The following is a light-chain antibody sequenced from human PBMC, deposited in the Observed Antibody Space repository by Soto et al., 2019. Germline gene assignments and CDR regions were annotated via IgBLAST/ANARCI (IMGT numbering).Light chain of an antibody. V-gene: IGKV3-15*01. J-gene: IGKJ2*01. CDR3: QPYHHWPMYT. Sequence: EIVLTQSPAALSVSPGESVTVSCRASQSVSTNVAWYQQKPGQPPRLLTYAAFSRATGIPARFSASGSGTAFTLTISSLQYEDFAVYYSQPYHHWPMYTFGQGTKLEIK. CDR1: QSVSTN. CDR2: AAF.